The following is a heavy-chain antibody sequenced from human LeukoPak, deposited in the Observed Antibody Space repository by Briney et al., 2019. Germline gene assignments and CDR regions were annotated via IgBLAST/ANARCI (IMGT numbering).Heavy chain of an antibody. CDR2: IYHSGST. Sequence: SETLSLTCTVSGYSISSGYYWGWIRQPPGKGLEWIGSIYHSGSTYYNPSLKSRVTISVDTSKNQFSLKLSSVTAADTAVYYCARPLYYYDSSGRNDASDIWGQGTMVTVSS. V-gene: IGHV4-38-2*02. D-gene: IGHD3-22*01. CDR3: ARPLYYYDSSGRNDASDI. J-gene: IGHJ3*02. CDR1: GYSISSGYY.